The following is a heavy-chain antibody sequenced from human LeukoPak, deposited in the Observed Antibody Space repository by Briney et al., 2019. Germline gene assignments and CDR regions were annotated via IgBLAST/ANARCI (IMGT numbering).Heavy chain of an antibody. CDR2: IRYDGSNK. CDR3: AKDRSGTGYYYYYMDV. CDR1: VFTFSSYG. Sequence: GGSLRLSCAASVFTFSSYGMHWVRQAPGKGLEWVAFIRYDGSNKYYADSVKGRFTISRDNSKNTLYLQMNSLRTEDTAVYYCAKDRSGTGYYYYYMDVWGKGTTVTVSS. J-gene: IGHJ6*03. D-gene: IGHD1-1*01. V-gene: IGHV3-30*02.